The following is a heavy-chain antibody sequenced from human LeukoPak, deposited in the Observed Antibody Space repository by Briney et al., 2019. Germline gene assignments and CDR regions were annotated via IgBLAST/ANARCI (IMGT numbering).Heavy chain of an antibody. V-gene: IGHV3-23*01. J-gene: IGHJ6*02. CDR1: GFSFSSTA. D-gene: IGHD4-17*01. Sequence: GGSLRLSCAASGFSFSSTAMNWVRQAPGKGLEWVSASGTDGDTYYADSVQGRFTISRDNAKNSLYLQMNSLRAEDTAVYYCARVGYGDPYYYYYYGMDVWGQGTTVTVSS. CDR2: SGTDGDT. CDR3: ARVGYGDPYYYYYYGMDV.